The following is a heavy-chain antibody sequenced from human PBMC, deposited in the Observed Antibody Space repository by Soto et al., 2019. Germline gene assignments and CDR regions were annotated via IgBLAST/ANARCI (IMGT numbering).Heavy chain of an antibody. D-gene: IGHD3-9*01. J-gene: IGHJ4*02. CDR2: IYYSGST. CDR1: GGSISSSSDY. Sequence: SETMSLTCTVSGGSISSSSDYWSWIRRPPGKGLEWIGYIYYSGSTNYNPSLKSRVTISVDASKNQFSLKLSSVTAADTAVYYCARAYYDILTGYPELDYWGQGTVVTVSS. CDR3: ARAYYDILTGYPELDY. V-gene: IGHV4-61*01.